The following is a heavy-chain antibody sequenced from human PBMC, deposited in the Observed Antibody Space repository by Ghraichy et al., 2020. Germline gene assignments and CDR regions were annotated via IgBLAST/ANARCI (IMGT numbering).Heavy chain of an antibody. CDR3: ARGSEDHLTMGSSLDV. D-gene: IGHD2-2*01. CDR1: RGSIFSHF. J-gene: IGHJ6*02. CDR2: AYETGST. Sequence: SETLSLTCTVYRGSIFSHFWTWIRQHPGKGLEGIGYAYETGSTSYNASLKSRGTISVDTSKDQFSLKLTSVTAADTAVYFCARGSEDHLTMGSSLDVWGHGTTVTVSS. V-gene: IGHV4-59*11.